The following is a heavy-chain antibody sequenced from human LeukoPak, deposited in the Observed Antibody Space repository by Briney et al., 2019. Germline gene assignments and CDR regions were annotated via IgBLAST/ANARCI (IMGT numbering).Heavy chain of an antibody. V-gene: IGHV4-38-2*02. J-gene: IGHJ6*03. Sequence: SETLSLTCTVSGYSISSGYYWGWIRQPPGKGLEWIGSIYHSGSTYYNPSLKSRVTISVDTSKNQFSLKLSSVTAADTAVYYCARVDGSPFYYYYMDVWGKGTTVTVSS. CDR3: ARVDGSPFYYYYMDV. CDR1: GYSISSGYY. CDR2: IYHSGST. D-gene: IGHD5-24*01.